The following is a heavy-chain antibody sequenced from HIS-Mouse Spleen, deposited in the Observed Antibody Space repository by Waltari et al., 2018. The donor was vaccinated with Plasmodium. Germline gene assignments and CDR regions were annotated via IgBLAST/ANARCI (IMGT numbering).Heavy chain of an antibody. CDR3: ARTIAVVGTGDALDI. CDR2: INSDGSST. J-gene: IGHJ3*02. CDR1: GFTFSSYW. Sequence: EVQLVESGGGLVQPGGSLRLSCAASGFTFSSYWMHWVRQAPGKGLVGVSRINSDGSSTRYADSVKGRFTSSRDNAKNTLYLQMNSLRAEDTAVYYCARTIAVVGTGDALDIWGQGTMVTVSS. D-gene: IGHD6-13*01. V-gene: IGHV3-74*01.